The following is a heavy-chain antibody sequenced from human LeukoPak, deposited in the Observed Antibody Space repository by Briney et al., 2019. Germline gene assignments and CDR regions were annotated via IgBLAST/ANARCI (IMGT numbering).Heavy chain of an antibody. V-gene: IGHV3-20*04. Sequence: GGSLRLSCAASGFTFDDYGMSWVRQAPGKGLEWVSDINWNGGSTGYADSVKGRFTISRDNAKNSLYLQMNSLRAEDTAVYYCAELGITMIGGVWGKGTTVTISS. CDR3: AELGITMIGGV. J-gene: IGHJ6*04. D-gene: IGHD3-10*02. CDR1: GFTFDDYG. CDR2: INWNGGST.